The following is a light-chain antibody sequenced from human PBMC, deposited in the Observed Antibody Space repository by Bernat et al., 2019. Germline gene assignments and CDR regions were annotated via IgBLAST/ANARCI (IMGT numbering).Light chain of an antibody. CDR2: DAS. CDR3: QQRSNWPIT. J-gene: IGKJ5*01. CDR1: QSVSSY. V-gene: IGKV3-11*01. Sequence: EIVLTQSPATLSLSPGERATLSCRASQSVSSYLAWYQQKPGQAPRLLIYDASNRATGIPARFSGSGSGTDFTLTISSLEPEVFAVYYCQQRSNWPITFGQGTRLGIK.